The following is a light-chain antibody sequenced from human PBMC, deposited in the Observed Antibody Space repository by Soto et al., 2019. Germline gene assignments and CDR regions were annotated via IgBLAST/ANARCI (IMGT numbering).Light chain of an antibody. V-gene: IGLV2-14*01. Sequence: QSALTQPASVSGSPGQSITMSCTGASSDIGGYNYVSWYRQHPGEAPKLMIYEVTNRPSGVSNRFSGSKSGNTASLTISGLQAEDEADYYCCSYAGSYVFGTGTKLTVL. CDR2: EVT. CDR1: SSDIGGYNY. J-gene: IGLJ1*01. CDR3: CSYAGSYV.